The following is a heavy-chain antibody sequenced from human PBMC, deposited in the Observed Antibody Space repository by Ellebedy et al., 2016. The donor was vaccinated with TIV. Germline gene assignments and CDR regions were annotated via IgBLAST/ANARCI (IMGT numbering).Heavy chain of an antibody. Sequence: SQTLSLTCXVYGGSFSGYYWSWIRQPPGKGLEWIGEINHSGSSNYNPSLKSRVTISRDTSKNQFSLKLSSVTAADTAVYYCARRVAAATTIDYWGQGTQVTVSS. D-gene: IGHD2-15*01. CDR1: GGSFSGYY. CDR3: ARRVAAATTIDY. V-gene: IGHV4-34*01. J-gene: IGHJ4*02. CDR2: INHSGSS.